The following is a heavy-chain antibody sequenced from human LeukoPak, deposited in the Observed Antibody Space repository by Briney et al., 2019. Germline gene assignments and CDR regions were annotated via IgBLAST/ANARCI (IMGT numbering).Heavy chain of an antibody. Sequence: PGGSLRLSCAASGFTFSTYTMNWVRQAPGKGLQWVSSISTRSSYLYYADSVKGRFTISRDDAKNSLYLQLNSLRAEDTAVYYCAKGVGATGFDPWGQGTLVTVSS. V-gene: IGHV3-21*04. CDR2: ISTRSSYL. D-gene: IGHD1-26*01. CDR3: AKGVGATGFDP. J-gene: IGHJ5*02. CDR1: GFTFSTYT.